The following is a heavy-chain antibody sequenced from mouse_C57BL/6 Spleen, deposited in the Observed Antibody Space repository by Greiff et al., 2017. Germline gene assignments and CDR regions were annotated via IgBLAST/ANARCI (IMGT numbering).Heavy chain of an antibody. J-gene: IGHJ2*01. V-gene: IGHV1-4*01. D-gene: IGHD4-1*01. CDR3: ARGDWEH. CDR2: INPSSGYT. Sequence: QVQLPESGAELARPGASVKMFCKASGLTFTSYTMHWVKPRAGQGLEWIGYINPSSGYTKYNQKFKDKATLTADKSSSTAYMQLSSLTSEDSAVYYCARGDWEHWGQGTTLTVSS. CDR1: GLTFTSYT.